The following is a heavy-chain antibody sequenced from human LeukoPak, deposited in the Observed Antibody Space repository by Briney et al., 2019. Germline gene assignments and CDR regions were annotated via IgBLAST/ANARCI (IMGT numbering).Heavy chain of an antibody. V-gene: IGHV3-23*01. CDR1: GFTFSSYA. J-gene: IGHJ4*02. Sequence: PGGSLGLSCEVSGFTFSSYAMSWVRQAPGKGLEWVSAISGSGGTTNYADSVKGRLTISRDNSQNTLYLQMNSLRAEDTAVYYCAKRTPYSSGSYYFDYWGQGTLVTVSS. CDR2: ISGSGGTT. CDR3: AKRTPYSSGSYYFDY. D-gene: IGHD3-22*01.